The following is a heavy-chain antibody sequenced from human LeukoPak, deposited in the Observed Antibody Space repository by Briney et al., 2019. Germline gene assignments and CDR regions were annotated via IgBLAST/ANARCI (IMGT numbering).Heavy chain of an antibody. CDR3: ARAVVVVAATNWFDP. D-gene: IGHD2-15*01. CDR1: GGSISSGDYY. CDR2: ICYSGST. J-gene: IGHJ5*02. V-gene: IGHV4-30-4*01. Sequence: SQTLSLTCTVSGGSISSGDYYWSWIRQPPGKGLEWIGYICYSGSTYYNPSLKSRVTISVDTSKNQFSLKLSSVTAADTAVYYCARAVVVVAATNWFDPWGQGTLVTVSS.